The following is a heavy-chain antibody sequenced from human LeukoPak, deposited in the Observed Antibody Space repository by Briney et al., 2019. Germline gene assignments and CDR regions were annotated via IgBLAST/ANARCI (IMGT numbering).Heavy chain of an antibody. D-gene: IGHD3-16*02. J-gene: IGHJ4*02. CDR2: INPNSGGT. Sequence: ASVKVSCKASGYTFTGYYMHWVRQAPGQGLEWMGWINPNSGGTNYAQKFRGRDTMTRDTSISTAYMELSRLRSDDTAVYYCARDPIEDDYFDYWGQGTLVTVSS. CDR1: GYTFTGYY. CDR3: ARDPIEDDYFDY. V-gene: IGHV1-2*02.